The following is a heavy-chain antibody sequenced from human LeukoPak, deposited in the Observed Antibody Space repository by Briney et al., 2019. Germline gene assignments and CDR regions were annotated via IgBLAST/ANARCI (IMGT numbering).Heavy chain of an antibody. J-gene: IGHJ4*02. CDR2: IYYSGST. Sequence: PSETLSLTCTVSGGSISSSSYYWGWIRQPPGKGLEWIVSIYYSGSTYYNQGRKSRFTISVDTSKNQFSLKLSSVTAADTAVYYCARQGQQLSFDYWGQGTLVTVSS. CDR1: GGSISSSSYY. D-gene: IGHD6-13*01. CDR3: ARQGQQLSFDY. V-gene: IGHV4-39*01.